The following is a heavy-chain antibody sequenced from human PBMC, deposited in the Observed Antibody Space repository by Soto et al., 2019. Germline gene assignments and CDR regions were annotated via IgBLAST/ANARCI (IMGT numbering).Heavy chain of an antibody. CDR2: ISAYNGNT. Sequence: GASVKVSCKASGYTFTSYGISWVRQAPGQGLEWMGWISAYNGNTNYAQKLQGRVTMTTDTSTSTAYMELRSLRSDDTAVYYCARTYGSSGYYNFYYYGMDVWGQGTTVTVSS. CDR1: GYTFTSYG. CDR3: ARTYGSSGYYNFYYYGMDV. D-gene: IGHD3-22*01. J-gene: IGHJ6*02. V-gene: IGHV1-18*04.